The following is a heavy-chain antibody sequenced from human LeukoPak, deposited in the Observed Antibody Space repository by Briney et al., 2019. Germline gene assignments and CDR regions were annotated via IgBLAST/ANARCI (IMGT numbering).Heavy chain of an antibody. CDR3: ARDPRGGWSNFDF. CDR2: VSAYNGNT. J-gene: IGHJ4*02. D-gene: IGHD6-19*01. Sequence: ASVKVSCKASGYTFNTYSISWVRQAPGQGLEWMGWVSAYNGNTYYIEKLQGRVTMTTDTSTTTAYMELRSLTSDDTAIYYCARDPRGGWSNFDFWGQGTLVTVSS. CDR1: GYTFNTYS. V-gene: IGHV1-18*01.